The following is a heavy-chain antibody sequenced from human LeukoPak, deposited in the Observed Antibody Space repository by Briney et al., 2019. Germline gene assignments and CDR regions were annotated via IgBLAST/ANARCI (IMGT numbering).Heavy chain of an antibody. CDR1: GFTFSSYS. J-gene: IGHJ3*02. CDR2: ISSSSSYI. Sequence: GGSLRLSCAASGFTFSSYSMNWVRQAPGKGLEWVSSISSSSSYIYYADSVKGRFTISRDNAKNSLYLQMNSLRAEDTAVYYCARDADYYDSSGYYSDAFDIWGQGTMVTVSS. V-gene: IGHV3-21*01. CDR3: ARDADYYDSSGYYSDAFDI. D-gene: IGHD3-22*01.